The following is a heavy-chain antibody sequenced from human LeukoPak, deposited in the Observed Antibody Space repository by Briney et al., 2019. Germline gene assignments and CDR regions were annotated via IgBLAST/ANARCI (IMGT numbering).Heavy chain of an antibody. D-gene: IGHD3-9*01. CDR3: AKEIRYFDWSGGIDY. V-gene: IGHV3-30*02. CDR1: GFTFNTYA. J-gene: IGHJ4*02. Sequence: QSGGSLRLSCAASGFTFNTYAMSWVRQAPGKGLEWVAFIRYDGSNKYYADSVKGRFTISRDNSKNTLYLQMNSLRAEDTAVYYCAKEIRYFDWSGGIDYWGQGTLVTVSS. CDR2: IRYDGSNK.